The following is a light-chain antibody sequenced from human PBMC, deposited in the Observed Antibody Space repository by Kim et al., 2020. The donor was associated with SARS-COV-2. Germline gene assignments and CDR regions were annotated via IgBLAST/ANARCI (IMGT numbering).Light chain of an antibody. CDR2: GAS. CDR1: QSVSSN. V-gene: IGKV3-15*01. J-gene: IGKJ1*01. Sequence: GERATLSCRASQSVSSNLAWYQQKPGQAPRLLIYGASTRATGIPARFSGSGSGTEFTLTISSLQSEDFAVYYCQQYNDWPPWTFGQGTKVDIK. CDR3: QQYNDWPPWT.